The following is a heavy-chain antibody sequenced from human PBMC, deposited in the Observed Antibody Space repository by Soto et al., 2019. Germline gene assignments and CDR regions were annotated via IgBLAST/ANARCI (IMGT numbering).Heavy chain of an antibody. CDR1: GGSISSGDYY. CDR2: IYYSGST. J-gene: IGHJ4*02. CDR3: ARAQGSGFLVS. D-gene: IGHD3-10*01. V-gene: IGHV4-30-4*01. Sequence: QVQLQESGPGLVKPSQTPSLTCTVSGGSISSGDYYWIWIRQPPGKGLEWIGYIYYSGSTYYNPYLKSRVTISVDTAKNPFSLKLSSVTAADTAVYYCARAQGSGFLVSWGQGTLVTVSS.